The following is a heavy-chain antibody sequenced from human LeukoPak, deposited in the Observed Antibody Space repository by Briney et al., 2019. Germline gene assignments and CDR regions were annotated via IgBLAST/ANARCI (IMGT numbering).Heavy chain of an antibody. D-gene: IGHD3-22*01. CDR1: GYTFSNYG. CDR2: VSTSDGKT. CDR3: VRSEYDTSGYYSRHFDS. V-gene: IGHV1-18*01. Sequence: GASVKASCKASGYTFSNYGVSWVRQAPGRGLEWMGWVSTSDGKTGFAQNLQGRLTMSTDTSASIAYMELRSLRSDDTAVYYCVRSEYDTSGYYSRHFDSWGQGTLVTVSS. J-gene: IGHJ4*02.